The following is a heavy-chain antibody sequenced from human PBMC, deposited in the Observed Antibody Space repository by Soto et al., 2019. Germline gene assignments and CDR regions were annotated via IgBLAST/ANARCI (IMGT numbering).Heavy chain of an antibody. V-gene: IGHV1-2*02. CDR1: GYPVTAYY. J-gene: IGHJ3*02. CDR2: INPATGAA. Sequence: QLHLVQSGAVVKKPGASVTVSCSASGYPVTAYYMHWVRQAPGRGLEWMGGINPATGAAKYTQTFPGRVTMARGTSTGTVFMGLGGLTSEDPAVFYCARGGGVGVAGSAAFDMWGQGTLVTVSS. D-gene: IGHD3-3*01. CDR3: ARGGGVGVAGSAAFDM.